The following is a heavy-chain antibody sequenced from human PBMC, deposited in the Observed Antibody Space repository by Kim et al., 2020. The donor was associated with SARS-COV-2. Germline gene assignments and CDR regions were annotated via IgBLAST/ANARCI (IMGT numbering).Heavy chain of an antibody. J-gene: IGHJ6*03. D-gene: IGHD3-10*01. CDR1: GGTFSSYA. CDR2: IIPIFGIA. CDR3: ARDLGTMVRGVIPYYYYYM. Sequence: SVKVSCKASGGTFSSYAISWVRQAPGQGLEWMGKIIPIFGIAHYAQKFQGRVTITADKSTSTAYMELSSLSSEDTAVYYCARDLGTMVRGVIPYYYYYM. V-gene: IGHV1-69*04.